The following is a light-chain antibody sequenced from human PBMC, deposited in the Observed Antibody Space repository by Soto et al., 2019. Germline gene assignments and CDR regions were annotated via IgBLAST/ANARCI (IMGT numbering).Light chain of an antibody. Sequence: EVVLTQSPGTLSLSPGERATLSCRASQSISTNYLAWYQQKPGQAPKLLIYAASSRLTGIPDRFSGSGSGTDFTLTISRLEPEEFALYYCQQYGRTFGQGTRLEIK. CDR1: QSISTNY. J-gene: IGKJ5*01. CDR2: AAS. V-gene: IGKV3-20*01. CDR3: QQYGRT.